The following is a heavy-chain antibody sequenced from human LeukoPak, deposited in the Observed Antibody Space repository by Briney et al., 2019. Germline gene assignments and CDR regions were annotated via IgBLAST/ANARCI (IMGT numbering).Heavy chain of an antibody. V-gene: IGHV4-31*03. CDR3: ARADSGWYSLGY. J-gene: IGHJ4*02. CDR2: RHYSGTT. D-gene: IGHD6-19*01. Sequence: PSQTLSLTCTVSGGSISSGGYYWSWIRQHPGKGLEWIGYRHYSGTTYYNASLKSRLTISVDTSKNQFSLKLSSVTAADTAVYYCARADSGWYSLGYWGQGTLVTVSS. CDR1: GGSISSGGYY.